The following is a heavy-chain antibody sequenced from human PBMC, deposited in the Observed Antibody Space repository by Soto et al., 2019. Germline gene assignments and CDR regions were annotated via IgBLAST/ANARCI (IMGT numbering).Heavy chain of an antibody. CDR3: ARYTSAWYLDY. J-gene: IGHJ4*02. Sequence: PSQTLSLTCAISGDSVSSNSAAWIWIRQSPSRGLEWLGRTYYRSKWYSDYGVSVKSRIAINPDTSKNQFSLLLDSVTPDDTAVYYCARYTSAWYLDYWGQGTRVTVSS. D-gene: IGHD6-19*01. CDR1: GDSVSSNSAA. V-gene: IGHV6-1*01. CDR2: TYYRSKWYS.